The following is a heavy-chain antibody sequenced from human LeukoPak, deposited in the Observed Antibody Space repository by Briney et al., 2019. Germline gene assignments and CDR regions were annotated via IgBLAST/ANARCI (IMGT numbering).Heavy chain of an antibody. CDR3: TKDPPVGYYYGPGSFFDY. J-gene: IGHJ4*02. CDR1: GFTFNNYA. V-gene: IGHV3-23*01. D-gene: IGHD3-10*01. Sequence: GGSLRLSCAASGFTFNNYAMNWVRQAPGKGLEWVSTISGTAGSTYYADSVKGRFTISRDNSKNTLSLQMNSLRAEDTAVYYCTKDPPVGYYYGPGSFFDYWGQGTLVTVSS. CDR2: ISGTAGST.